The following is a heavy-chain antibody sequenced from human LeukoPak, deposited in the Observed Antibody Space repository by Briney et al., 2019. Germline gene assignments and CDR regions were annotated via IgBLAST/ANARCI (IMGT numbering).Heavy chain of an antibody. CDR2: TKSKTDGGTT. D-gene: IGHD2-21*01. CDR1: GFTFSSYA. V-gene: IGHV3-15*01. CDR3: TTSVIRDYYFDY. Sequence: GGSLRLSCAASGFTFSSYAMSWVRQAPGKGLEWVGRTKSKTDGGTTDYAAPVKGRFTISRDDSKNTLYLQMNSLKTEDTAVYYCTTSVIRDYYFDYWGQGTLVTVSS. J-gene: IGHJ4*02.